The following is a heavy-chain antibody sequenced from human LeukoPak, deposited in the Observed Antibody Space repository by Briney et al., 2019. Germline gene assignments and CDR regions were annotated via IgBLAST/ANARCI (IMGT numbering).Heavy chain of an antibody. Sequence: APVKVSCKASGYTFTGYYMHWVRQAPGQGLEWMGWISAYNGNTNYAQKLQGRVTMTTDTSTSTAYMELRSLRSDDTAVYYCARPRTYYYGSGLDYWGQGTLVTVSS. CDR2: ISAYNGNT. V-gene: IGHV1-18*04. D-gene: IGHD3-10*01. CDR1: GYTFTGYY. CDR3: ARPRTYYYGSGLDY. J-gene: IGHJ4*02.